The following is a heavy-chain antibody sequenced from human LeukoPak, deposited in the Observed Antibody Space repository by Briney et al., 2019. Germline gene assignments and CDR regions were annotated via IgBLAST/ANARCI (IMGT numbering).Heavy chain of an antibody. CDR3: ARVRQSGSPLDY. CDR2: ISKSGTNT. J-gene: IGHJ4*02. V-gene: IGHV3-11*05. D-gene: IGHD1-26*01. Sequence: GGSLRLSCAASGFTFSDYYMSWIRQAPGKGLEWVSYISKSGTNTTYADSVKGRFTISRDNAKNSLYLQMNSLRAEDTAVYYCARVRQSGSPLDYWGQGTLVTVSS. CDR1: GFTFSDYY.